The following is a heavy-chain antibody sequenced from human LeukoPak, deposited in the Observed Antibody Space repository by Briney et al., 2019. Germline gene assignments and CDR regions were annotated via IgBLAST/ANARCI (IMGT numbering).Heavy chain of an antibody. J-gene: IGHJ6*03. V-gene: IGHV4-39*01. Sequence: KSSETLSLTCTVSGGSISSSSYYWGWIRQPPGKGLEWIGSIYYSGSTYYNPSLKSRVTISVDTSKNQFSLNLSSVTAADTAVYYCATGYSYGWSGMDVWGKGTTVTVSS. CDR3: ATGYSYGWSGMDV. D-gene: IGHD5-18*01. CDR2: IYYSGST. CDR1: GGSISSSSYY.